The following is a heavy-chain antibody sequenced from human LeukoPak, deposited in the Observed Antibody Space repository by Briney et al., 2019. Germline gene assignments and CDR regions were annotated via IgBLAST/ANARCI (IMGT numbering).Heavy chain of an antibody. CDR3: ARLTQLARGRY. Sequence: PGGSLRLSCAASGFTFSSYGMSWVRQAPGKGLEWVANIKQDGSEKHYVDSVKGRFTVSRDNAENSLYLQMSSLRAEDTAVYYCARLTQLARGRYWGQGTLVTVSS. J-gene: IGHJ4*02. V-gene: IGHV3-7*03. CDR1: GFTFSSYG. D-gene: IGHD6-6*01. CDR2: IKQDGSEK.